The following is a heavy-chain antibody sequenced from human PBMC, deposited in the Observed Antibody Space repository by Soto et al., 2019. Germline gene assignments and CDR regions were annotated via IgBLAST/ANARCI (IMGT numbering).Heavy chain of an antibody. J-gene: IGHJ4*02. CDR1: GYTFTSYG. CDR3: ARDRYSGSSPILSKFDY. D-gene: IGHD6-6*01. CDR2: ISAYNGNT. V-gene: IGHV1-18*01. Sequence: GASVKVSCKASGYTFTSYGISWVRQAPGQGLEWMGWISAYNGNTNYAQKLQGRVTMTTDTSTSTAYMELRSLRSDDTAVYYCARDRYSGSSPILSKFDYWGQGTLVTVSS.